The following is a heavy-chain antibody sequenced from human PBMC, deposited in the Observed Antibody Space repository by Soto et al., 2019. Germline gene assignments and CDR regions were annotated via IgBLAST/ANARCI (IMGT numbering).Heavy chain of an antibody. CDR3: ARDRGDLSFAVSYYYGMDV. CDR2: IWYDGSNK. CDR1: GFTFSSYG. D-gene: IGHD2-21*02. J-gene: IGHJ6*02. Sequence: QVQLVESGGGVVQPGRSLRLSCAASGFTFSSYGMHWVRQAPGKGLEWVAVIWYDGSNKYYADSVKGRFTISRDNSKNTLYLHMNRLRAEDTAVYYCARDRGDLSFAVSYYYGMDVWGQGTTVTVSS. V-gene: IGHV3-33*01.